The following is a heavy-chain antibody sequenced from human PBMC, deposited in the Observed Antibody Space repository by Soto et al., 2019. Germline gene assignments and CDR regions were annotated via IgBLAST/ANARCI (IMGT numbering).Heavy chain of an antibody. Sequence: KASETLSLTCTVSGGSISSGGYYWSWIRQHPGKGLEWIGYIYYSGSTYYNPSLKSRVTISVDTSKNQFSLKLSSVTAADTAVYYCARGRSSPRERYNWFDPWGQGTLVTVSS. CDR1: GGSISSGGYY. D-gene: IGHD6-13*01. V-gene: IGHV4-31*03. J-gene: IGHJ5*02. CDR2: IYYSGST. CDR3: ARGRSSPRERYNWFDP.